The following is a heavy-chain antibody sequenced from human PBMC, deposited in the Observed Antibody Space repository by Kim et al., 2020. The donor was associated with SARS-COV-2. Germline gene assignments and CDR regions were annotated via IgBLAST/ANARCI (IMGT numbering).Heavy chain of an antibody. J-gene: IGHJ4*02. V-gene: IGHV3-30*02. Sequence: YDADSVKGRCTISRDNSKNTLYLQMNSLRAEDTAVYYCAKGASSGYYYDYWGQGTLVTVSS. D-gene: IGHD3-22*01. CDR3: AKGASSGYYYDY.